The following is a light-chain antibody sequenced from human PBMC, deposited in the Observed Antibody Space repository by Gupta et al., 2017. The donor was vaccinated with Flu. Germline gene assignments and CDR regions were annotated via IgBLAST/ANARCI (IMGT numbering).Light chain of an antibody. Sequence: ERATLSGRARQSVGTFLAWYQHRPGQAPRLLIYDVSKRATGIPARFSGSGSGTDFTLTINSLEPEEFAIYYCQQRYDWPPYSFGGGTRVEMK. J-gene: IGKJ4*01. CDR2: DVS. CDR3: QQRYDWPPYS. V-gene: IGKV3-11*01. CDR1: QSVGTF.